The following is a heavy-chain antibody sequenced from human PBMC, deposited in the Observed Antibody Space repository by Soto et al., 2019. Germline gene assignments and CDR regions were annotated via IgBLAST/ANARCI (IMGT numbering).Heavy chain of an antibody. CDR2: INHSGST. V-gene: IGHV4-34*01. D-gene: IGHD4-4*01. CDR3: ARAELGDGYSH. CDR1: GGSFSGYY. J-gene: IGHJ4*02. Sequence: NPSETLSLTCAVYGGSFSGYYWSWIRQPPGKGLEWIGEINHSGSTNYNPPLKSRVTISVDTSKNQFSLKLSSVTAADTAVYYCARAELGDGYSHWGQGTLVTVSS.